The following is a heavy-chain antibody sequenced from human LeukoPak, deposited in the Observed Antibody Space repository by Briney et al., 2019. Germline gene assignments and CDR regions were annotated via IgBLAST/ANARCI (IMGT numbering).Heavy chain of an antibody. V-gene: IGHV3-23*01. D-gene: IGHD6-19*01. CDR2: ISGSGAAT. CDR1: EFTGFTFSGSA. CDR3: ARVIPAVAGGWEDAFDI. J-gene: IGHJ3*02. Sequence: GGSLRLSCAASEFTGFTFSGSAMSWVRQAPGKGLEWVSAISGSGAATFYADSVKGRFTISRDNSKNTLYLQMNSLRAEDTAVYCCARVIPAVAGGWEDAFDIWGQGTMVTVSS.